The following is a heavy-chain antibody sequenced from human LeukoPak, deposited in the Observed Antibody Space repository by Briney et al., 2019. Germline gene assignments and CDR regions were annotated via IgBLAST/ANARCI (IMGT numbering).Heavy chain of an antibody. V-gene: IGHV3-66*01. Sequence: PSETLSLTCTVSGGSISSYYWSWIRQPPGKGLEWVSVIYSGGSTYYADSVKGRFTISRDNSKNTLYLQMNSLRAEDTAVYYCARGVKSGYWGQGTLVTVSS. J-gene: IGHJ4*02. CDR2: IYSGGST. CDR3: ARGVKSGY. CDR1: GGSISSYY.